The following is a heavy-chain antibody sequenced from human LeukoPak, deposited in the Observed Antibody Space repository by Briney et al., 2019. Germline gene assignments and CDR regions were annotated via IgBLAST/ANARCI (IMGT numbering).Heavy chain of an antibody. V-gene: IGHV3-21*01. CDR1: GFTFSSYA. D-gene: IGHD3-9*01. Sequence: GSLRLSCAASGFTFSSYAMSWVRQAPGKGLEWVSSISSSSSYIYYADSVKGRFTISRDNAKNSLYLQMNSLRAEDTAVYYCARGALTGYPIDYWGQGTLVTVSS. CDR2: ISSSSSYI. CDR3: ARGALTGYPIDY. J-gene: IGHJ4*02.